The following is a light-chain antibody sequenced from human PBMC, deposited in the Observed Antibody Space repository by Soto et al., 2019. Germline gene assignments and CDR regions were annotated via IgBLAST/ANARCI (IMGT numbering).Light chain of an antibody. CDR2: GAS. V-gene: IGKV1-27*01. Sequence: DIQMTQSPSSLTASIGDRVTISCRASQGFSTYLAWYQQKPGKAPTLLIYGASILQSGVPSRFSGSGSGTEFTLTISCLQPEDVATYFCQKYDSAPLTFGGGTKVEIK. CDR1: QGFSTY. J-gene: IGKJ4*01. CDR3: QKYDSAPLT.